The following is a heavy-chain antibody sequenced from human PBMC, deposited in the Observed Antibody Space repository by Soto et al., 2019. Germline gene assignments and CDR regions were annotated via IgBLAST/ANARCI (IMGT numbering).Heavy chain of an antibody. D-gene: IGHD3-16*02. CDR1: GGSISGGYY. CDR3: ARPMRLGELSLGY. V-gene: IGHV4-31*03. J-gene: IGHJ4*02. Sequence: QVQLQESGPGLVKPSQTLSLTCSVSGGSISGGYYWSWIRQYPGKGLEWIGYIYYTGRTYYNPSLKGRIAISVDTSKNQSSLKLSSVTAADTAMYYCARPMRLGELSLGYWGQGILVTVSS. CDR2: IYYTGRT.